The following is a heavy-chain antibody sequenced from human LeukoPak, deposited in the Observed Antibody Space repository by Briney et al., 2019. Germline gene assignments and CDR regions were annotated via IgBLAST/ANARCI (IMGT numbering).Heavy chain of an antibody. Sequence: ASVKVSCKASGYTFTGYYMRWVRQAPGQGLEWMGWINAYSGGTNYAQKFQGRVTMTRDTSIGTAYMELSRLKSADTAVYYCARGGGTAGRAFDIWGQGTMVTVSS. CDR2: INAYSGGT. J-gene: IGHJ3*02. CDR1: GYTFTGYY. D-gene: IGHD6-13*01. V-gene: IGHV1-2*02. CDR3: ARGGGTAGRAFDI.